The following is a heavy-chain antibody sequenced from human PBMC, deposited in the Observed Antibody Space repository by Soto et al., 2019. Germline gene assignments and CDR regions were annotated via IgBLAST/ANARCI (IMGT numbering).Heavy chain of an antibody. CDR1: GYTFTSYY. V-gene: IGHV1-46*01. CDR3: ARESLTYYYDSSGYPLGY. Sequence: ASVKVSCKASGYTFTSYYMHWVRQAPGQGLEWMGIINPSGGSTSYAQKFQGRGTMTRDTSTSTVYMELSSLRSEDTAVYYCARESLTYYYDSSGYPLGYWGQGTLVTVSS. J-gene: IGHJ4*02. D-gene: IGHD3-22*01. CDR2: INPSGGST.